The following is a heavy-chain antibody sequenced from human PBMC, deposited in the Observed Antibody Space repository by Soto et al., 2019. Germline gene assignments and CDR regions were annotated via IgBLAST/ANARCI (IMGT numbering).Heavy chain of an antibody. Sequence: EVQLVESGGGLVQPGRSLRLSCAASGFTFDDYAMHWVRQAPGKGLEWVSGISWNSGSIGYADSVKGRFTISRDNAKNSLYLQMNCLRAEDTALYYCAKTQYCSGGCCYYFDYWGQGTLVTVSS. V-gene: IGHV3-9*01. D-gene: IGHD2-15*01. CDR1: GFTFDDYA. CDR2: ISWNSGSI. J-gene: IGHJ4*02. CDR3: AKTQYCSGGCCYYFDY.